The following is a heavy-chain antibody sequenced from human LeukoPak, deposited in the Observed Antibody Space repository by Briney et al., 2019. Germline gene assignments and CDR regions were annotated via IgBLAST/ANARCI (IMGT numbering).Heavy chain of an antibody. V-gene: IGHV4-59*01. CDR2: IYYSGST. CDR1: GGSISSYY. D-gene: IGHD3-22*01. CDR3: ASSSNYYDSSGYPSYAFDM. J-gene: IGHJ3*02. Sequence: SETLSLTCTVSGGSISSYYWSWIRQPPGKGLEWIGYIYYSGSTNYNPSLKSRVTISVDTSKNQFSLKLSSVTAADTAVYYCASSSNYYDSSGYPSYAFDMWGQGTMVTVSS.